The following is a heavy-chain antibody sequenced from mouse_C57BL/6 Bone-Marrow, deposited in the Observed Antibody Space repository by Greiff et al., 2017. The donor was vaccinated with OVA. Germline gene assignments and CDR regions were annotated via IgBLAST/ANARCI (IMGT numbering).Heavy chain of an antibody. CDR2: INPNNGGT. J-gene: IGHJ2*01. Sequence: EVQRVESGPELVKPGASVKMSCKASGYTFTDYNMHWVKQSHGKSLEWIGYINPNNGGTNYNQTFKGKATLTVNKSSSPAYMELRSLTSEDSADDYCARSGGRAYYFDYWGKGTTLTVSS. V-gene: IGHV1-22*01. CDR3: ARSGGRAYYFDY. CDR1: GYTFTDYN. D-gene: IGHD3-1*01.